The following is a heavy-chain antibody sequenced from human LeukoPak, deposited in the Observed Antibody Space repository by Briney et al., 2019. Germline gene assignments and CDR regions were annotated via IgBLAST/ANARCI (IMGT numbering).Heavy chain of an antibody. CDR3: TRHGSFWVDPGTLGWMVRGVKDLYPNEKGKLNVFDL. CDR1: GGVNSRSTGY. V-gene: IGHV4-39*01. CDR2: FSHRDNGH. J-gene: IGHJ3*01. D-gene: IGHD3-10*01. Sequence: SETLSLICSVSGGVNSRSTGYWASIRQSPGGGLEWIGSFSHRDNGHFYNPSLEERVHLYGDMSQNQLSLRFHSLTAVYTAVYYCTRHGSFWVDPGTLGWMVRGVKDLYPNEKGKLNVFDLWGQGTMVIVSS.